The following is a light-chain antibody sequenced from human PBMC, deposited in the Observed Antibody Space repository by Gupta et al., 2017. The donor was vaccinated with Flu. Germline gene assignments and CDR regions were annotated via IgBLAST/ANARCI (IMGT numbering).Light chain of an antibody. Sequence: DLQMTQYPSSLSASVGDTITLSCRASQSVSSYLNWYQQKPGKAPRLLIYAASSLQSGVPSRFSGSGSMTDFTRTSSSLQPEDFATYYGQQTYTYTQSLTFGGGTKVEI. V-gene: IGKV1-39*01. CDR2: AAS. CDR3: QQTYTYTQSLT. J-gene: IGKJ4*01. CDR1: QSVSSY.